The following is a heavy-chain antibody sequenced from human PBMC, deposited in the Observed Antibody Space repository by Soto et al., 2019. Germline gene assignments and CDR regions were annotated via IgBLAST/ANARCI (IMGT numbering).Heavy chain of an antibody. CDR3: ARAPQGYCSSTSCYPPGIVWFDP. CDR2: ISAYNGNT. D-gene: IGHD2-2*01. CDR1: GYAFTNYY. Sequence: GASVKASCKASGYAFTNYYMHWVRQSPGQGLEWMGWISAYNGNTNYAQKLQGRVTMTTDTSTSTAYMELRSLRSDDTAVYYCARAPQGYCSSTSCYPPGIVWFDPWGQGTLVTVSS. J-gene: IGHJ5*02. V-gene: IGHV1-18*04.